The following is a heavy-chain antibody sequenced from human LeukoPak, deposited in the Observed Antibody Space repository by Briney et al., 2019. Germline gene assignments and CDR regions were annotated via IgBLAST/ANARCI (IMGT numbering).Heavy chain of an antibody. D-gene: IGHD6-19*01. CDR2: IYYSGST. Sequence: SETLSLTCTVSGGSISSYYWSWIRQPPGKGLEWIGYIYYSGSTNYNPSLKSRVTISVDTSKNQFSLKLSSVTAADTAVYYCARGRNSSGWYPDFDYWGQGTLVTVSS. J-gene: IGHJ4*02. CDR3: ARGRNSSGWYPDFDY. CDR1: GGSISSYY. V-gene: IGHV4-59*01.